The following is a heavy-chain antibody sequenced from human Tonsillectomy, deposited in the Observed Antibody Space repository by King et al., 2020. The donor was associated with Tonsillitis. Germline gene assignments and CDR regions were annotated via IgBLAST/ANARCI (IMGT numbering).Heavy chain of an antibody. Sequence: VQLQESGPGLVKPSETLSLTCTVSGGSITNYYWSWIRQPAGKRLEWIALISSSGSTNYNPSLQSLVTTSVDTSRNQFSLRLTSVTAADTAVYYCARDLATPPYNWFDPWGQGTLVTVSS. D-gene: IGHD3-3*02. CDR1: GGSITNYY. CDR2: ISSSGST. J-gene: IGHJ5*02. CDR3: ARDLATPPYNWFDP. V-gene: IGHV4-4*07.